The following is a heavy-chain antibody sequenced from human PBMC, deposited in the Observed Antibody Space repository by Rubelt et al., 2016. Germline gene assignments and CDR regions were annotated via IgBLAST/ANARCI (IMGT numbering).Heavy chain of an antibody. CDR2: INGDGSRT. CDR3: ASWFFRVDY. CDR1: GFTFSSYW. Sequence: EVQLVESGGGLVEPGGSLRLSCAASGFTFSSYWMHWVRQTPEKGLVWVARINGDGSRTNYADSVEGGFTISRDNAKNTLYLQMNSLRAEDTAVYFCASWFFRVDYWGQGTLVTVSS. J-gene: IGHJ4*02. V-gene: IGHV3-74*02. D-gene: IGHD3-10*01.